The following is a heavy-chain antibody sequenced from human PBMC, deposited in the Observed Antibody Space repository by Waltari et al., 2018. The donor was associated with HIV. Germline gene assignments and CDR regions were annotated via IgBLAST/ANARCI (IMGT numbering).Heavy chain of an antibody. D-gene: IGHD3-16*01. Sequence: EVLLTESGGQLIQPGGSLGVSCVASNFSISNRPVTWVRQAQGGPLEWVAAIYPDDTTHYADSVRGRFTISRVRSRTSVLLQMNGLFADDTAVYYCATGVRYYGPWGQGTRVTVSS. J-gene: IGHJ5*02. CDR3: ATGVRYYGP. CDR2: IYPDDTT. CDR1: NFSISNRP. V-gene: IGHV3-53*01.